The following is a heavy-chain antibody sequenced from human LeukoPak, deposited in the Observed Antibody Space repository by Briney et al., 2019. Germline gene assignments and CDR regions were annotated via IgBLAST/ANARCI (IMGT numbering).Heavy chain of an antibody. CDR3: GKEYSGYDFDY. J-gene: IGHJ4*02. CDR1: GFTLRSYD. D-gene: IGHD5-12*01. V-gene: IGHV3-23*01. CDR2: TSGSGVNS. Sequence: GGSLRLSCAASGFTLRSYDMSWVRQAPGKGLEWVAATSGSGVNSYYADSVRGRFTISRDNSQNTLYLQMDSLRAEDTALYYCGKEYSGYDFDYWGQGTLVTVSS.